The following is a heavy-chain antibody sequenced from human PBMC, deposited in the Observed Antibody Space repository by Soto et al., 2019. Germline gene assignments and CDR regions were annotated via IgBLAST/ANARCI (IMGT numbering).Heavy chain of an antibody. D-gene: IGHD6-19*01. V-gene: IGHV4-61*08. CDR2: IYYSGGT. J-gene: IGHJ5*02. Sequence: PSETLSLTCTVPGAALSSGGYFYTSVRQPPGKGLEWLGYIYYSGGTNYNPSLKSRVTISLDKSKSQSSLRLISVTAADTAVYYCTREQSDDNYFDPWGQGTLVTVSS. CDR3: TREQSDDNYFDP. CDR1: GAALSSGGYF.